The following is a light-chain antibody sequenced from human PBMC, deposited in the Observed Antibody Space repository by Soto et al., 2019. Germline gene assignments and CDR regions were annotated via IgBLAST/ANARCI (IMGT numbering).Light chain of an antibody. V-gene: IGLV3-21*02. CDR2: DAR. Sequence: SYYLTQPPSVSVAPGQTATISCGGDDVGGKSVQWDKQKPGQAPVLVLYDARDRPSGIPERFSGSHSGNTATLTISWVEAGDEADFYCQLWDTTTXQYILGRGTKVXV. CDR3: QLWDTTTXQYI. CDR1: DVGGKS. J-gene: IGLJ1*01.